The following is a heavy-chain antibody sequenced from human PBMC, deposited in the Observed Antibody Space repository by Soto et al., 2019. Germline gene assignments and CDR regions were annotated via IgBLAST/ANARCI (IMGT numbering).Heavy chain of an antibody. V-gene: IGHV5-10-1*01. J-gene: IGHJ4*02. CDR1: GYSFAGYW. CDR3: ARQGNGAEGFDF. Sequence: PGESLKISCKGSGYSFAGYWITWVRQKPGKGLEWMGRIDPSDSQTYYSPSFRGHVTISVTKSINTAYLQWSSLKASDTAMYYCARQGNGAEGFDFWGQGALVTVSS. CDR2: IDPSDSQT. D-gene: IGHD4-17*01.